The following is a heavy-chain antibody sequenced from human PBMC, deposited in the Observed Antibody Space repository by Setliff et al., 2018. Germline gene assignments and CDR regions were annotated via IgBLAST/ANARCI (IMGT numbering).Heavy chain of an antibody. D-gene: IGHD3-3*01. Sequence: SAVTVPRQASGGTFRSYSISWVRQAPGQGFEWMGGIIPVCGTADYAQQFQGRVTITADESTTTFYMEVSSLRSDDTAAYYCAGEFYSCWSGYTDRQHYFYDMDVWGQGTTVTVSS. CDR1: GGTFRSYS. CDR3: AGEFYSCWSGYTDRQHYFYDMDV. J-gene: IGHJ6*02. V-gene: IGHV1-69*13. CDR2: IIPVCGTA.